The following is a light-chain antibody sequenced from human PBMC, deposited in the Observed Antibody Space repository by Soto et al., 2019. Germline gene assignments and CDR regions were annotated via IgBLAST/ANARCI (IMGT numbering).Light chain of an antibody. CDR1: RSVSSNY. Sequence: IVLTQSPGTLSLSPGERASLSCRASRSVSSNYLAWYQQKPGQAPRLLIYGASSRATGIPDRFSGSGSGTDFILTISRLEPEHFAIYYCQQYSTSPYTFGPGTKLDIK. CDR3: QQYSTSPYT. V-gene: IGKV3-20*01. J-gene: IGKJ2*01. CDR2: GAS.